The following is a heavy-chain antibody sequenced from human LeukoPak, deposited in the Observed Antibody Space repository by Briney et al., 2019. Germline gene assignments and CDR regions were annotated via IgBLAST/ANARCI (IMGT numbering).Heavy chain of an antibody. D-gene: IGHD4-23*01. Sequence: PSETLSLTCTVSGGSISSSTYNWGWIRQPPGKGLEWIGSIYYSGITYYNPSVESRVTISVDTSKNQFSPELNSVTAADTAVYYCARQVRSPVVMFMDVWGKGTTVTVSS. CDR3: ARQVRSPVVMFMDV. J-gene: IGHJ6*03. CDR2: IYYSGIT. V-gene: IGHV4-39*01. CDR1: GGSISSSTYN.